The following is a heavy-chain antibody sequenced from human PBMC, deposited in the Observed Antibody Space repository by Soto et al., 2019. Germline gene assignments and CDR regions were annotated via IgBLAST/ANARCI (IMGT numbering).Heavy chain of an antibody. D-gene: IGHD5-12*01. CDR1: GGTFSSYA. Sequence: QVELVQSGAEVKKPGSSVKVFCKASGGTFSSYAFSWVRQAPGQGLAWMGGFIRIFHTTTYAHKFQGRVTITADESTSAADMELNSLRSDDTPVYDCVHLRDGYNSAFFDYWGQGTLVTVSS. CDR2: FIRIFHTT. CDR3: VHLRDGYNSAFFDY. J-gene: IGHJ4*02. V-gene: IGHV1-69*01.